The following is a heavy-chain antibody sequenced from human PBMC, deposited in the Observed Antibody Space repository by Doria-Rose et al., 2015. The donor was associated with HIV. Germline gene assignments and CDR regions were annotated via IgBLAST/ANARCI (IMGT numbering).Heavy chain of an antibody. D-gene: IGHD6-13*01. J-gene: IGHJ4*02. V-gene: IGHV2-26*01. CDR3: ARIKSSRWYHKYYFDF. Sequence: QVQLVQSGPVLVKPTETLTLTCTVSGVSLSSPGMGVSWIRQPPGKALEWLANIFSDDERSYKTSLMSRLTICRGTSKSQVVLTMTDMDPVDTATYYCARIKSSRWYHKYYFDFWGQGTLVIVSA. CDR1: GVSLSSPGMG. CDR2: IFSDDER.